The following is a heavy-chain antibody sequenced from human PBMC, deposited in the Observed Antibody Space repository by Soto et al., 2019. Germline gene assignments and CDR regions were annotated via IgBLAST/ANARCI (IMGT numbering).Heavy chain of an antibody. D-gene: IGHD2-2*01. CDR3: ARGLGYCSSTSCPSWFDP. J-gene: IGHJ5*02. CDR1: GGSFSGYY. CDR2: IYYSGST. Sequence: SETLSLTCAVYGGSFSGYYWSWIRQPPGKGLEWIGYIYYSGSTNYNPSLKSRVTISVDTSENEFSLKLSSVTAADTAVYYCARGLGYCSSTSCPSWFDPWGQGTLVTVSS. V-gene: IGHV4-59*12.